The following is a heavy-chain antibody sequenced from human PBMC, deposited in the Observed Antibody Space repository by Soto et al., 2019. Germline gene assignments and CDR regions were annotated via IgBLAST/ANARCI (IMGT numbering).Heavy chain of an antibody. CDR2: ISRDGTNK. J-gene: IGHJ4*02. CDR1: GFTFSRYA. V-gene: IGHV3-30*04. CDR3: ARSRSVAVADSFDF. D-gene: IGHD3-10*01. Sequence: GGSLRLSCAASGFTFSRYAIHWVRQAPGKGLEWVAVISRDGTNKYYVDSVKGRFTISRDNSRNTLYLQMNSLRHEDAAVYYCARSRSVAVADSFDFWGQGTLVTVSS.